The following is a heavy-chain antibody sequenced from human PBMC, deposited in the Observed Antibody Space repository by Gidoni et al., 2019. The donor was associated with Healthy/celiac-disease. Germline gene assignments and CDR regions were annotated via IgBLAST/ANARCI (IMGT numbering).Heavy chain of an antibody. Sequence: EVQLVESGGGLVQPGGSMRLSGAASGFPFSSYWMSWVRQAPGKGLEWVANIKQDGSEKYYVDSVKGRFTISRDNAKNSLYLQMNSLRAEDTAVYYCASEGTLYCSSTSCYFGYWGQGTLVTVSS. V-gene: IGHV3-7*03. D-gene: IGHD2-2*01. CDR1: GFPFSSYW. CDR2: IKQDGSEK. CDR3: ASEGTLYCSSTSCYFGY. J-gene: IGHJ4*02.